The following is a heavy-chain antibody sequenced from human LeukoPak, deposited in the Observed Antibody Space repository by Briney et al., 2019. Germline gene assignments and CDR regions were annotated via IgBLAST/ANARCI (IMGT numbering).Heavy chain of an antibody. CDR2: INHSGST. J-gene: IGHJ4*02. Sequence: PSETLSLTCAVYGGSFSGYYWSWMRQPPGKGLEWIGEINHSGSTNYNPSLKSRVTISVDTSKNQFSLKLSSVTAADTAVYYCASEGRQRDYWGQGTLVTVSS. CDR1: GGSFSGYY. V-gene: IGHV4-34*01. CDR3: ASEGRQRDY.